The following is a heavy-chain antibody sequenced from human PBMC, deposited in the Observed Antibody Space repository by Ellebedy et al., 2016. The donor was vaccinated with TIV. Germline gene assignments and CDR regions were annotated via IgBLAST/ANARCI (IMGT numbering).Heavy chain of an antibody. Sequence: GESLKISCAASGFTFTSYSMNWVRQAPGKGLEWVSSISSTGYYIYYADSVKGRFTISRDNAKRSLFLQMDRLRAEDTATYYCASSYYYDRSGYRSRPGNVDYWGQGVLVTVSS. D-gene: IGHD3-22*01. CDR1: GFTFTSYS. CDR3: ASSYYYDRSGYRSRPGNVDY. V-gene: IGHV3-21*04. CDR2: ISSTGYYI. J-gene: IGHJ4*02.